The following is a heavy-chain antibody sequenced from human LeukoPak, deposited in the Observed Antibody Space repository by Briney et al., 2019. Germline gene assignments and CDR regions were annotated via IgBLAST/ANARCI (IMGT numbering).Heavy chain of an antibody. CDR2: ISGSGGST. V-gene: IGHV3-23*01. J-gene: IGHJ5*02. CDR3: ARDINYCTPTLCHRNWFDP. Sequence: GGSLRLSCAASGFTFSSYAMSWVRQAPGKGLEWVSAISGSGGSTYYADSVKGRFTISRDNSKNTLYLQMNSLRAEDSAVYFCARDINYCTPTLCHRNWFDPWGQGTLVTVSS. CDR1: GFTFSSYA. D-gene: IGHD2-8*01.